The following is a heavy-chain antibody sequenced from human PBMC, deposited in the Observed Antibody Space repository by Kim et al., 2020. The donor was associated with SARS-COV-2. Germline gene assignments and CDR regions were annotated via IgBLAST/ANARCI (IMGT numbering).Heavy chain of an antibody. V-gene: IGHV3-72*01. Sequence: EYAASLRGRFTISRDDSKNSLYLQMNSLKTEDTAVYYCATVGTTTYVFDYWGQGALVTVSS. CDR3: ATVGTTTYVFDY. D-gene: IGHD1-26*01. J-gene: IGHJ4*02.